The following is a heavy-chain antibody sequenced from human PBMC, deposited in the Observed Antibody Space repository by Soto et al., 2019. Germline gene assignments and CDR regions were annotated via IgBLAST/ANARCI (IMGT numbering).Heavy chain of an antibody. CDR1: GFTFSNFN. V-gene: IGHV3-48*02. CDR3: ARETSTYYYDSSAYLGFDY. CDR2: ISSSTIII. D-gene: IGHD3-22*01. Sequence: GESLKISCTASGFTFSNFNINWVRQAPGKGLEWISYISSSTIIIFYADSVKGRFTISRDNAKNSLYLQMNSLRYEDTAVYYFARETSTYYYDSSAYLGFDYWGQGTLVTVSS. J-gene: IGHJ4*02.